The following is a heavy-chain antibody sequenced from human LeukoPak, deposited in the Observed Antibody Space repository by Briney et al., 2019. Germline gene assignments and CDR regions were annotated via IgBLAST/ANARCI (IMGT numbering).Heavy chain of an antibody. D-gene: IGHD6-13*01. CDR2: FDPEDGET. CDR3: ARAPYSSSGEGTNYYYYYGMDV. Sequence: ASVKVSCKVSGYTLTELSMHWVRQAPGKGLEWMGGFDPEDGETIYAQKFQGRVTMTEDTSTDTAYMELSSLRSEDTAVYYCARAPYSSSGEGTNYYYYYGMDVWGQGTTVTVSS. V-gene: IGHV1-24*01. CDR1: GYTLTELS. J-gene: IGHJ6*02.